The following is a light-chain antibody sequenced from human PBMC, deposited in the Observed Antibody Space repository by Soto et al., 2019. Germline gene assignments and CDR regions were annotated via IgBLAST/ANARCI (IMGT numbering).Light chain of an antibody. CDR3: QVWDSSSDLLYV. J-gene: IGLJ1*01. V-gene: IGLV3-21*04. Sequence: SYELTQPSSVSVAPGKTARITCGGNNIGSKSVHWYQQKPGQAPVLVIYYDSDRPSGIPERFSGSNSGNTATLTISRVEAGDEADYYCQVWDSSSDLLYVFGTGTKLTVL. CDR1: NIGSKS. CDR2: YDS.